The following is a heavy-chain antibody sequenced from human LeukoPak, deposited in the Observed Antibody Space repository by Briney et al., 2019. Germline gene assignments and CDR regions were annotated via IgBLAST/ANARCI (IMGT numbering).Heavy chain of an antibody. Sequence: SETLSLTCTVSGGSISSGGYYWSWIRQHPGKGLEWIGYIYYSGSTYYNPSLKSRVTISVDTSKNQFSLKLSSVTAADTAVYYCAGPRSGSSGLDFDYWGQGTLVTVSS. CDR2: IYYSGST. D-gene: IGHD3-10*01. J-gene: IGHJ4*02. CDR1: GGSISSGGYY. V-gene: IGHV4-31*03. CDR3: AGPRSGSSGLDFDY.